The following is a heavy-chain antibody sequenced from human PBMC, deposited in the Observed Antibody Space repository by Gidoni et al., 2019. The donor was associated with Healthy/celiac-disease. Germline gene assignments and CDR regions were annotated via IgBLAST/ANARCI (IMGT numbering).Heavy chain of an antibody. D-gene: IGHD3-3*01. CDR1: GGSISSGGYY. Sequence: QVQLQESGPGLVKPSQTLSLTCTVSGGSISSGGYYWSWIRQHPGKGLEWIGYIYYSGSTYYNPSLKSRVTISVDTSKNQFSLKLSSGTAADTAVYYCARGSPWKYYDFWSPFDPWGQGTLVTVSS. J-gene: IGHJ5*02. CDR3: ARGSPWKYYDFWSPFDP. CDR2: IYYSGST. V-gene: IGHV4-31*03.